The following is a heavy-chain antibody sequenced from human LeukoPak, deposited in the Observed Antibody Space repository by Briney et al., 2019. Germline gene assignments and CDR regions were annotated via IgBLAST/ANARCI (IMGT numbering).Heavy chain of an antibody. Sequence: ASVKVSCKASGGTFSSYAISWVRQASGQGLEWMGGIIPIFGTANYAQKFQGRVTITADESTSTAYMELSSLRSEDTAVYYCARDLEDYVWGSYRYPFDPWGQGTLVTVSS. D-gene: IGHD3-16*02. V-gene: IGHV1-69*13. CDR3: ARDLEDYVWGSYRYPFDP. CDR1: GGTFSSYA. CDR2: IIPIFGTA. J-gene: IGHJ5*02.